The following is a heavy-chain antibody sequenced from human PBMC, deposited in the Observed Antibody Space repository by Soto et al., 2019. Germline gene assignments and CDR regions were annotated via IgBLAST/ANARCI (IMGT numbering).Heavy chain of an antibody. CDR2: ISSSSSYI. CDR3: ARDSASWLVLDY. CDR1: GFTFSSYS. V-gene: IGHV3-21*01. J-gene: IGHJ4*02. D-gene: IGHD6-19*01. Sequence: GGSLRLSCAASGFTFSSYSMNWVRQAPGKGLEWVSSISSSSSYIYYADSVKGRFTISRDNAKNSLYLQMNSLRAEDTAVYYCARDSASWLVLDYWGQGTLVTVSS.